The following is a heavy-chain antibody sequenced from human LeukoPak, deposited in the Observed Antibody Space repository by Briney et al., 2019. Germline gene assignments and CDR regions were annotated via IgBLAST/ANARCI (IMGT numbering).Heavy chain of an antibody. CDR3: ARPSGPNDY. V-gene: IGHV3-30-3*01. Sequence: GGSLRLSCAASGFTFSRYTMHWVRQAPGKGLQWVAVMSYDANNKYYADSVKGRFTISRDHSKSTLYLQMNSLRPEDTAVYYCARPSGPNDYWGQGTLVTVSS. D-gene: IGHD3-10*01. J-gene: IGHJ4*02. CDR1: GFTFSRYT. CDR2: MSYDANNK.